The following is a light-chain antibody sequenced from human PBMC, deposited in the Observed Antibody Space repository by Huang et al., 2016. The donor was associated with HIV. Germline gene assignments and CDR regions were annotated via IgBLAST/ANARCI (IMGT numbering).Light chain of an antibody. V-gene: IGKV4-1*01. CDR1: QSVLYSSNNKNY. Sequence: DIMMTQSPDSVAVSLGERATINCESSQSVLYSSNNKNYFAWYQQKPGQPPKLLIYWASTRESGVPDRFSGSGSGTDFSLTISSLQAEDVAVYYCQQYYSTPWTFGQGTKVEIK. CDR3: QQYYSTPWT. CDR2: WAS. J-gene: IGKJ1*01.